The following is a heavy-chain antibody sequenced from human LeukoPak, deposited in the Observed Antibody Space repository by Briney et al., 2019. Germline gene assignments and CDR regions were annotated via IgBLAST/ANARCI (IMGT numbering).Heavy chain of an antibody. Sequence: GGSLRLSCAAPGFPFDRYWMSWVRLAPGKGLEWVSAISGSGGSTYYADSVKGRFTISRDNSKNTLYLQMNSLRAEDTAVYYCAKAPRDYDILTGYYYYWGQGTLVTVSS. CDR2: ISGSGGST. CDR1: GFPFDRYW. J-gene: IGHJ4*02. V-gene: IGHV3-23*01. CDR3: AKAPRDYDILTGYYYY. D-gene: IGHD3-9*01.